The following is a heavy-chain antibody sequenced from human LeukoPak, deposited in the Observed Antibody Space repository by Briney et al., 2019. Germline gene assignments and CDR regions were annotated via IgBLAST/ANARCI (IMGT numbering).Heavy chain of an antibody. J-gene: IGHJ4*02. D-gene: IGHD2-21*01. V-gene: IGHV3-7*01. CDR1: GFTFSSYW. CDR3: VRTGVLWWGRRVCYFDY. Sequence: GGSLRLSCAASGFTFSSYWMSWVRQAPGKGLEWVANIKQDGSEKYYVDSVKGRFTISRDNAKNSLYLQLNCLRAEDTAVYYCVRTGVLWWGRRVCYFDYWGQGTLVTVSS. CDR2: IKQDGSEK.